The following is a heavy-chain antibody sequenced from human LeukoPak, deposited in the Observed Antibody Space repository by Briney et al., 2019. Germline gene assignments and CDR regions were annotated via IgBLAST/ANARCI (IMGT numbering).Heavy chain of an antibody. D-gene: IGHD5-18*01. V-gene: IGHV3-30*18. J-gene: IGHJ4*02. Sequence: GGSLRLSCAASGFTFSSYGMHWVRQAPGKGLEWVAVISYDGNNKYYADSVKGRFSFSRDNSKNTLYLQMNSPRAEDTAVYFCAKEYALYSYGPNYFDYWGQGTLVTVSS. CDR3: AKEYALYSYGPNYFDY. CDR2: ISYDGNNK. CDR1: GFTFSSYG.